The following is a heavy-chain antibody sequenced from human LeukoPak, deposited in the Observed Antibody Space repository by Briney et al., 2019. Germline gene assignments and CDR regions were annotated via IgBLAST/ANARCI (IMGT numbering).Heavy chain of an antibody. V-gene: IGHV1-69*10. J-gene: IGHJ6*02. CDR3: ARGAEVSRLYGMDV. Sequence: AASVSVSYKASGHPFNLYAISWVPHAPGQAREWMGRLIPTFGIANYAQKFQGRGTITADKSTSTAYMELSSLRSEDTAAYYCARGAEVSRLYGMDVWGQGSTVTV. CDR2: LIPTFGIA. D-gene: IGHD3-22*01. CDR1: GHPFNLYA.